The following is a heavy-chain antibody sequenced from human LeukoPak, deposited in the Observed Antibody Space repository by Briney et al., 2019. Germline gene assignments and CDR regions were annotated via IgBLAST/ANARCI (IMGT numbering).Heavy chain of an antibody. V-gene: IGHV3-43*01. J-gene: IGHJ3*02. CDR1: GFTFDDYT. CDR3: ARRSWSDAFDI. CDR2: ITWDGSRT. Sequence: GGSLRLSCAASGFTFDDYTMHWVRQAPGKGLEWVSFITWDGSRTYYADSVKGRFTISRDNSKNTLYLQMNSLRAEDTAVYYCARRSWSDAFDIWGQGTMVTVSS. D-gene: IGHD2-8*02.